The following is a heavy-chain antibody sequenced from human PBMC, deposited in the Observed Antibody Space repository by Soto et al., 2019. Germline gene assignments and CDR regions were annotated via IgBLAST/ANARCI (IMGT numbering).Heavy chain of an antibody. CDR2: MNPNSGNT. Sequence: ASVKVSCKASGYTFTSYDINWVRQATGQGLEWMGWMNPNSGNTGYAQKFQGRVTMTRNTSISTACMELSSLRSEDTAVYYCARSPLGYDFWSGYYGYNWFDPWGQGTLVTVSS. J-gene: IGHJ5*02. D-gene: IGHD3-3*01. CDR1: GYTFTSYD. V-gene: IGHV1-8*01. CDR3: ARSPLGYDFWSGYYGYNWFDP.